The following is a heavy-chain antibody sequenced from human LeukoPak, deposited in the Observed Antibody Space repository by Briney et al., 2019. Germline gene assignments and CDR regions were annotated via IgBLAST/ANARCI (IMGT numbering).Heavy chain of an antibody. J-gene: IGHJ4*02. D-gene: IGHD3-10*01. CDR1: GGSISSGGYY. V-gene: IGHV4-31*03. Sequence: PSQTLSLTCTVSGGSISSGGYYWSWIRQHPGQGLEWIGYIYYSGSTNYNPSLKSRVTISVDTSKNQFSLKLSSVTAADTAVYYCASRSIYYYGSGSYYNVIGRPGHFDYWGQGTLVTVSS. CDR2: IYYSGST. CDR3: ASRSIYYYGSGSYYNVIGRPGHFDY.